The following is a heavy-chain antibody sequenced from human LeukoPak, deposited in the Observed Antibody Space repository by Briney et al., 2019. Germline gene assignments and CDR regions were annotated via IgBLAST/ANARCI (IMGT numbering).Heavy chain of an antibody. CDR1: GFTFSNYA. CDR3: ARAGYSSSWYSRYFDL. Sequence: GGSLRLSCAASGFTFSNYAMSWVRQAPGKGLEWVSAISGSDAGTYYADSVKGRFTISRDNSKNTLYLQMNSLRAGDTAVYYCARAGYSSSWYSRYFDLWGRGTLVTVSS. D-gene: IGHD6-13*01. J-gene: IGHJ2*01. V-gene: IGHV3-23*01. CDR2: ISGSDAGT.